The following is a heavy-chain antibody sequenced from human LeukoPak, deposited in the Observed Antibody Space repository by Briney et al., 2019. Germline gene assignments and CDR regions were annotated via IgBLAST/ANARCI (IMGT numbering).Heavy chain of an antibody. J-gene: IGHJ6*04. CDR1: GGSISSGGYY. CDR3: ARDHQLLSGRLYYYYGMDV. D-gene: IGHD2-2*01. Sequence: SQTLSLTCTVSGGSISSGGYYWSWNRQHPGKGLEWIGYIYYSGSTYYNPSLKSRVTISVDTSKNQSSLKLSSVTAADTAVYYCARDHQLLSGRLYYYYGMDVWGKGTTVTVSS. V-gene: IGHV4-31*03. CDR2: IYYSGST.